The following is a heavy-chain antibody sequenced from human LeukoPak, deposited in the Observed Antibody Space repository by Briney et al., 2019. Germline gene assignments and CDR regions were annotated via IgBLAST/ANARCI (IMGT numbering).Heavy chain of an antibody. CDR1: GYTFTSYG. D-gene: IGHD5-18*01. J-gene: IGHJ4*02. CDR2: ISAYNGNT. Sequence: ASVKVSCKASGYTFTSYGISWVRQAPGQGLEWMGWISAYNGNTNYAQKLQGRVTMTTDTSTSTAYMELRSLGSDDTAVYYCARIRGYSYGTGGYYFDYWGQETLVTVSS. V-gene: IGHV1-18*01. CDR3: ARIRGYSYGTGGYYFDY.